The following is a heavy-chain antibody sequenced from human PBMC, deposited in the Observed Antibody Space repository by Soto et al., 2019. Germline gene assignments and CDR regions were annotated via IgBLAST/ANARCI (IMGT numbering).Heavy chain of an antibody. V-gene: IGHV3-11*06. Sequence: QVHLVESGGLLVKPGGSLRLSCAASGFTFGDYYMSWFRRAPGKGLEWLAYIDSGSRYKNYAGSVKGRSTISRDNAQKPLYLELNSLKVEAAATCFCARGLLYGGDPPPSDYWGQGTGVTVSS. CDR1: GFTFGDYY. CDR3: ARGLLYGGDPPPSDY. CDR2: IDSGSRYK. D-gene: IGHD4-17*01. J-gene: IGHJ4*02.